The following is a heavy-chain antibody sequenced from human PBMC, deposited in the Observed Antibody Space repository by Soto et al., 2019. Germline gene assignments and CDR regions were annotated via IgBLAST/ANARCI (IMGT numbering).Heavy chain of an antibody. D-gene: IGHD4-4*01. CDR2: IYHSGST. V-gene: IGHV4-61*08. Sequence: PSENLSLTCTVSGGSVSSGDYYWSWIRQPPGKGLEWIGQIYHSGSTNYHPSLESRVTISVDTSKNQFSLNLSSVTAADTAVYYCAIYADYSSSYGMDSWGQGPTV. CDR3: AIYADYSSSYGMDS. J-gene: IGHJ6*02. CDR1: GGSVSSGDYY.